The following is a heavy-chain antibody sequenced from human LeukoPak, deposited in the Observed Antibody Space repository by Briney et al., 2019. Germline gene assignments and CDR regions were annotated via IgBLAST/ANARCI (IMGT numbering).Heavy chain of an antibody. Sequence: SETLSLTCSVSGVSVNSRTFFWNWVRQAPGKGLEWIGSVYSTGNVYQSPSLQSRAAISVDASNNSFSLTLQSVTAADTAVYFCVRGAMVSKPGDFWGPGTLVIVSS. J-gene: IGHJ4*02. D-gene: IGHD2-8*01. CDR3: VRGAMVSKPGDF. V-gene: IGHV4-39*02. CDR2: VYSTGNV. CDR1: GVSVNSRTFF.